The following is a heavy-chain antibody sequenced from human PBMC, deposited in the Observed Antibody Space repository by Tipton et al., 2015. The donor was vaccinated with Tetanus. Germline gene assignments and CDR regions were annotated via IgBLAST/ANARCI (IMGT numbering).Heavy chain of an antibody. D-gene: IGHD5-12*01. Sequence: TLSLTCTVSGDSVSTGNFYWSWIRQPPGKGLEWIAFIHHSGLAFSKPSLKSRVSISIDTSQNQFSLRLTSVTAADSAIYYCVRAKLRRGFSGYLYYDLWGRGTLVTVSS. CDR2: IHHSGLA. CDR1: GDSVSTGNFY. CDR3: VRAKLRRGFSGYLYYDL. J-gene: IGHJ2*01. V-gene: IGHV4-30-4*01.